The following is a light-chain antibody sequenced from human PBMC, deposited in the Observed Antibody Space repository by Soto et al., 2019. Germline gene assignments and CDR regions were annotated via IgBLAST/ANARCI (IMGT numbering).Light chain of an antibody. CDR1: GNDIGAYDY. CDR3: SSFTTSRLDV. Sequence: QSVLTQPISVSGSPGQSIAIPCTGNGNDIGAYDYVSWYQQHPGKAPRLLIHGVRNRPPGISSRFSGFKSGLTASLTISGLQAEDEADYYCSSFTTSRLDVFGPGTKGTVL. V-gene: IGLV2-14*01. CDR2: GVR. J-gene: IGLJ1*01.